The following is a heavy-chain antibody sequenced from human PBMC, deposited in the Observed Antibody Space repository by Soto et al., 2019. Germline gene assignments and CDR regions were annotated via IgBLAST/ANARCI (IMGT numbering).Heavy chain of an antibody. CDR3: AKSPNFYCSSPNCYKYYFDH. CDR2: ISYDGSEK. Sequence: ALRLCCAASXLTFNTYGMHWVRQAPGKGLEWVAVISYDGSEKYYVDSVKGRFTISKDNSKNTLYLQMNSLRPEDTAVYYCAKSPNFYCSSPNCYKYYFDHWGQGTRVTVSS. D-gene: IGHD2-2*02. J-gene: IGHJ4*02. V-gene: IGHV3-30*18. CDR1: XLTFNTYG.